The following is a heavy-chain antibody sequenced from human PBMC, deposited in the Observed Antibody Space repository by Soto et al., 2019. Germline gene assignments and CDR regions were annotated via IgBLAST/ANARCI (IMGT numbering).Heavy chain of an antibody. CDR3: ARERRNRTGVDC. J-gene: IGHJ4*02. CDR2: IFYTGST. Sequence: PSETLSLTCTVSGGPVSSGSYYWTWVRQPPGKGLEYIAYIFYTGSTDYNPSLKSRVTISMDTSKNQVSLKLSSVTAADTAVYYCARERRNRTGVDCWGQGILVTVSS. CDR1: GGPVSSGSYY. D-gene: IGHD4-4*01. V-gene: IGHV4-61*01.